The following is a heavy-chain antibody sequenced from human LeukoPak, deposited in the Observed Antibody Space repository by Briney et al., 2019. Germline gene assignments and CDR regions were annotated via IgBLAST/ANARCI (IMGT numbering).Heavy chain of an antibody. V-gene: IGHV3-23*01. CDR2: ISGSGGST. Sequence: PGGSLRLSCAASGFTFSSSAMSWVRQAPGKGPEWVSSISGSGGSTYYADSVKGRFTISRDNPKNTLFLQMNSLRAEDTAVYYCTRGSSHWYYLDSWGQGSLVTVSS. J-gene: IGHJ4*02. CDR1: GFTFSSSA. D-gene: IGHD2-2*01. CDR3: TRGSSHWYYLDS.